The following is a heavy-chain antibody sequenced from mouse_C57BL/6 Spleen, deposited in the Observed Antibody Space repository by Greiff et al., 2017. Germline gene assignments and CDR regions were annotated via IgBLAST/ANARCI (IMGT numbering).Heavy chain of an antibody. CDR3: ARSAGYYDY. CDR1: GYTFTSYW. Sequence: QVQLQQSGAELVKPGASVKLSCKASGYTFTSYWMHWVKQRPGQGLEWIGMIHPNSGSTNYNEKFKGKATLTVDKSSSTAYMPLSSLTSEASAYYDYARSAGYYDYWGQGTTLTVSS. J-gene: IGHJ2*01. CDR2: IHPNSGST. D-gene: IGHD2-3*01. V-gene: IGHV1-64*01.